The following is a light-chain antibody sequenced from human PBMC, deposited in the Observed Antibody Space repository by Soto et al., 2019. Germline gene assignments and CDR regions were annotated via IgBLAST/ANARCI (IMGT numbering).Light chain of an antibody. J-gene: IGKJ1*01. CDR1: QSVGTK. V-gene: IGKV3-15*01. CDR2: GAS. CDR3: QQYSSCLCT. Sequence: IVMTQSPATLSVSPGERANLSCRASQSVGTKLAWYQQTPGQAPRLLIYGASNRATGLPARISGSASGTDFPLTIASLHSEDFAFYYCQQYSSCLCTFGPGTKVEIK.